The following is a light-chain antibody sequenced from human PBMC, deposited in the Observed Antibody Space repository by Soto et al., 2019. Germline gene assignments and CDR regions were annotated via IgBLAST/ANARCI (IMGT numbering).Light chain of an antibody. CDR2: DAS. V-gene: IGKV3-11*01. CDR3: QQRSNWPPGYT. Sequence: EIVLTQSPATLSLSPGERATLSCRASQSVNSYLAWYQQKPGQAPRLLIYDASNRATGIPARFSGSGSGTDFTLTISSLEPEDFAVYYCQQRSNWPPGYTFGQGTKQEIK. CDR1: QSVNSY. J-gene: IGKJ2*01.